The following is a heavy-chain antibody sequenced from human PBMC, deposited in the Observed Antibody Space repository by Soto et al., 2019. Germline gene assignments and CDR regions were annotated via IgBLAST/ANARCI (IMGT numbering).Heavy chain of an antibody. V-gene: IGHV3-15*07. Sequence: EVQLVESGGGLVKPGGSLRLSCAASGFSFTSAWMNWVSQIPGKRLEWVGRIKTNIDGGATDYSAPVKGRFTISRDDSKDTVYLQMNSLKTEDTAVYYCTTGRGGSAYVPGAYWGQGALVTVSS. CDR1: GFSFTSAW. CDR2: IKTNIDGGAT. D-gene: IGHD5-12*01. CDR3: TTGRGGSAYVPGAY. J-gene: IGHJ4*02.